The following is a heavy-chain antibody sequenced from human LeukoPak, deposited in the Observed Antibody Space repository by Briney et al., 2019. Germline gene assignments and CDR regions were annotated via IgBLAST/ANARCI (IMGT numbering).Heavy chain of an antibody. Sequence: GALMFSSSAFGFTISTYWISWVRQAPGKGLEWVANIKHDGRDKYYLDSVKGRFTISGDNAKNSLYLQMNSLRADDTAVYYCARYCSRTSCHNGDATGSNVWGQGTTVTVSS. V-gene: IGHV3-7*04. D-gene: IGHD2-2*02. J-gene: IGHJ6*02. CDR2: IKHDGRDK. CDR1: GFTISTYW. CDR3: ARYCSRTSCHNGDATGSNV.